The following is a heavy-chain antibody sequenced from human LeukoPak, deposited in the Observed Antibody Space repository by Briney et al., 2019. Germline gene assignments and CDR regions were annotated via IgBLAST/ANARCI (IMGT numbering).Heavy chain of an antibody. CDR2: IYNSGNT. J-gene: IGHJ3*02. CDR3: AREGLYGDYVSTNAFDI. Sequence: PSETLSLTCTVSGGSISSYYWSWIRQPPGKGLEWIGYIYNSGNTNYNPSLKSRATISVDTSKNQFSLKLSSVTAADTAVYYCAREGLYGDYVSTNAFDIWGQGTMVTVSS. CDR1: GGSISSYY. V-gene: IGHV4-59*01. D-gene: IGHD4-17*01.